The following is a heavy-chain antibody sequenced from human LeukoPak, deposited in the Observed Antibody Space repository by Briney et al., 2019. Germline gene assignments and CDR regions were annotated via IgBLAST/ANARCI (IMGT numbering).Heavy chain of an antibody. CDR1: GFTVSTNY. CDR3: ARVLPGGGYGMDV. J-gene: IGHJ6*02. CDR2: IYSGGST. D-gene: IGHD3-10*01. Sequence: GGSLRLSCAASGFTVSTNYMSWVRQAPGKGLEWVSVIYSGGSTYYAASVKGRFTISRDNSKNTLYLQMNSLRAEDTAVYYCARVLPGGGYGMDVWGQGTTVTVSS. V-gene: IGHV3-66*01.